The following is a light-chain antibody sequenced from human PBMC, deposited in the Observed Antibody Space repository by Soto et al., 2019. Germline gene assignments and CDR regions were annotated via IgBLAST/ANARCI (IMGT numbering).Light chain of an antibody. Sequence: QSALTQPASVPGSPGQSITISCTGTRSDFGHYNYVSWYQQHPGKAPKVVIYDVSNRPSGISNRFSGSKSGNTASLTISGLQAEDEADYYCSSYTSSSTPNVFGPGTKVTVL. V-gene: IGLV2-14*01. J-gene: IGLJ1*01. CDR1: RSDFGHYNY. CDR3: SSYTSSSTPNV. CDR2: DVS.